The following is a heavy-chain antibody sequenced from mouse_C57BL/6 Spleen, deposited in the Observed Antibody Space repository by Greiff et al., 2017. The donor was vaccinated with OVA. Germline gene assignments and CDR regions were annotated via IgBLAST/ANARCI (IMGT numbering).Heavy chain of an antibody. J-gene: IGHJ1*03. CDR2: INPNNGGT. CDR1: GYTFTDYN. Sequence: VQLQQSGPELVKPGASVKIPCKASGYTFTDYNMDWVKQSHGKSLEWIGDINPNNGGTIYNQKFKGKATLTVDKSSSTAYMELRSLTSEDTAVYYCARWDYYGSSYWYFDVWGTGTMVTVSS. D-gene: IGHD1-1*01. V-gene: IGHV1-18*01. CDR3: ARWDYYGSSYWYFDV.